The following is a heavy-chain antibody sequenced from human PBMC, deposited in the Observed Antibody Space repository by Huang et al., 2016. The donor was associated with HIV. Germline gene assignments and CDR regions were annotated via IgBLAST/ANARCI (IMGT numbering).Heavy chain of an antibody. D-gene: IGHD1-20*01. J-gene: IGHJ3*02. CDR2: IVPLLSVT. V-gene: IGHV1-69*10. CDR3: AREGQTWYGKPIAAFEI. CDR1: GGSFNTLA. Sequence: VQLVQSGAEVRRPGSSVRVSCRASGGSFNTLAFNWVRQAPGQGLEYMVVIVPLLSVTNYAERFQDRLSISADKSTNTVYMELRSRRSSDTGVFFCAREGQTWYGKPIAAFEIWGQGTTVIVSS.